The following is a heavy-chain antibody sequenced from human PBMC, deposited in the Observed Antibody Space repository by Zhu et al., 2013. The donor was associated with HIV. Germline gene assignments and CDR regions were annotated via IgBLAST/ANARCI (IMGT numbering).Heavy chain of an antibody. CDR2: MNPNSGNT. V-gene: IGHV1-8*01. J-gene: IGHJ4*02. CDR1: GYTFTSYD. CDR3: AREAAAGYYFDY. Sequence: QVQLVQSGAEVKKPGASVKVSCKASGYTFTSYDINWVRQATGQGLEWMGWMNPNSGNTGYAQKLQGRVTMTTDTSTSTAYMELRSLRSDDTAVYYCAREAAAGYYFDYWGQGTLVTVSS. D-gene: IGHD6-13*01.